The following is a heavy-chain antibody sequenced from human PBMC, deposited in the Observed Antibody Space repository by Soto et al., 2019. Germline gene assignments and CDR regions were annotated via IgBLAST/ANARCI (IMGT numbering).Heavy chain of an antibody. Sequence: PGGSLRLSCAASGFTFSSYEMNWVRQAPGKGLEWVSYISSSGSTIYYADSVKGRFTISRDNAKNSLYLQMNSLGAEDTAVYYCARDAQQLVQDYWGQGTLVTVSS. J-gene: IGHJ4*02. V-gene: IGHV3-48*03. CDR2: ISSSGSTI. CDR3: ARDAQQLVQDY. D-gene: IGHD6-6*01. CDR1: GFTFSSYE.